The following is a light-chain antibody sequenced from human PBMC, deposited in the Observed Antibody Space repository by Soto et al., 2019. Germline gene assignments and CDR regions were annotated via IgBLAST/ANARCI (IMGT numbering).Light chain of an antibody. CDR3: KQDGSSPLFS. Sequence: EVVLKQSPDTLSLSPGERATLSCRASQNINSYYLAWYQQKPGQAPRLLIYGTSSRATGIPDRFSGSGSRKDFTLTISDLELDDCAVYYCKQDGSSPLFSFGPGTKVVIK. CDR1: QNINSYY. V-gene: IGKV3-20*01. CDR2: GTS. J-gene: IGKJ3*01.